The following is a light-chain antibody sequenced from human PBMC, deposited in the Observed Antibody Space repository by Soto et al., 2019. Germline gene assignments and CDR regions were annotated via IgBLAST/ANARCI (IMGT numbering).Light chain of an antibody. CDR2: EVN. CDR1: SSDIGSYNR. V-gene: IGLV2-18*03. J-gene: IGLJ1*01. Sequence: QSALTQPASVSGSPGQSITISCTGTSSDIGSYNRVSWYQQPPGTAPKLIIYEVNNRPSGVPDRFSGSKSGNTASLTTSGLQAEDEADYYCNSLTTSSNYVLGNGTKVTVL. CDR3: NSLTTSSNYV.